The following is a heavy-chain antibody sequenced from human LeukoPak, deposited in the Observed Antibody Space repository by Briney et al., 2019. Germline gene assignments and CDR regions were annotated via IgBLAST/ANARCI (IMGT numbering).Heavy chain of an antibody. CDR3: ASNLFFDAFDI. J-gene: IGHJ3*02. CDR2: IYYSGST. CDR1: GFTFSDYY. Sequence: GSLRLSCAASGFTFSDYYMSWIRQPPGKGLEWIGYIYYSGSTNYNPPLESRVTISVDTSKNQFSLKLSSVTAADTAVYYCASNLFFDAFDIWGQGTMVTVSS. V-gene: IGHV4-59*01.